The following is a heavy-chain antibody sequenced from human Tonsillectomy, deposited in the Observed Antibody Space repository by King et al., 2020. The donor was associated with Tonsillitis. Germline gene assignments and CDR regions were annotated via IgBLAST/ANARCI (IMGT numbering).Heavy chain of an antibody. Sequence: EGQLVQSGGGLVQPGGSLRLSCAASGFTFSSYAMNWVRQAPGKGLEWVSGVSGSGGSTYYTDSVKGRFTISRDNSKNTLYLQMNSLRAEDTAVYYCANLYYDWRGYTDDAFDFWGQGTMVTVSA. J-gene: IGHJ3*01. D-gene: IGHD3-3*01. CDR2: VSGSGGST. CDR3: ANLYYDWRGYTDDAFDF. V-gene: IGHV3-23*04. CDR1: GFTFSSYA.